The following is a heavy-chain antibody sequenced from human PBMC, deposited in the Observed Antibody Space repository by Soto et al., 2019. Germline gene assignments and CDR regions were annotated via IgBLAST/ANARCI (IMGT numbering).Heavy chain of an antibody. CDR2: IWYDGSNK. D-gene: IGHD6-19*01. CDR1: GFTFSSYG. J-gene: IGHJ3*02. CDR3: ARDPAPYSSGWDDAFDI. Sequence: GGSLRLSCAASGFTFSSYGMHWVRQAPGKGLEWVAVIWYDGSNKYYADSVKGRFTISRDNSKNTLYLQMNSLRAEDTAVYYCARDPAPYSSGWDDAFDIWGQGTMVTVSS. V-gene: IGHV3-33*01.